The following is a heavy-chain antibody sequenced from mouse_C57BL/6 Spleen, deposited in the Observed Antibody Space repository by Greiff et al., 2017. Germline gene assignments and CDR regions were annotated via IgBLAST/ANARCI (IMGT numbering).Heavy chain of an antibody. J-gene: IGHJ2*01. CDR2: IYPGDGET. Sequence: QVQLQQSGPELVKPGASVKISCKASGYAFSSSWMNWVKQRPGKGLEWIGRIYPGDGETNYNGKFKGKATLTADKSSSTAYMGLSSLTSEDSAVYFCARCGYGGDYFEVWGKGTTLTVSS. CDR1: GYAFSSSW. D-gene: IGHD2-2*01. V-gene: IGHV1-82*01. CDR3: ARCGYGGDYFEV.